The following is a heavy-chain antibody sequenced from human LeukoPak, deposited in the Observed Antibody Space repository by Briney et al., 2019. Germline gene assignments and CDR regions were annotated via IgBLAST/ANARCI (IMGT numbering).Heavy chain of an antibody. J-gene: IGHJ4*02. D-gene: IGHD5-12*01. CDR2: INSDGSTT. Sequence: GGSLRLSCAASGFTFSNYWMHWVRQAPGKGLVWVSRINSDGSTTNYADSVKGRFTISRDNAKNTLYLQMNSLRAEDTAVYYCATGGIVATIVPDYWGQGTLVTVSS. CDR1: GFTFSNYW. V-gene: IGHV3-74*01. CDR3: ATGGIVATIVPDY.